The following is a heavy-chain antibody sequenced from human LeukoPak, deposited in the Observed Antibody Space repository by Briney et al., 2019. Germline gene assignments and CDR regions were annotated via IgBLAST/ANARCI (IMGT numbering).Heavy chain of an antibody. V-gene: IGHV6-1*01. CDR1: GDSVSRNTAG. D-gene: IGHD2/OR15-2a*01. J-gene: IGHJ4*02. Sequence: SQTLSLTCAISGDSVSRNTAGWSWIRQSPSRGLEWLGRTYYRSKWYSDFAPSVRNRITINPDTSKNEFSLQLNSVTPEDTAVYYCAKGSNNFDYWGQGTLVTVSS. CDR3: AKGSNNFDY. CDR2: TYYRSKWYS.